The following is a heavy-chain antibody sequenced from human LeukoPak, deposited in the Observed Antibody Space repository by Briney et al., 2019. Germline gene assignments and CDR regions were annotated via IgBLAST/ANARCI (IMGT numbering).Heavy chain of an antibody. CDR2: IHYSGST. J-gene: IGHJ4*02. CDR1: GGSISSSSYY. D-gene: IGHD3-16*01. V-gene: IGHV4-39*01. CDR3: ARVITFGGVRFDY. Sequence: KPSETPSLTCTVSGGSISSSSYYWGWIRQPPGKGLEWIGSIHYSGSTYYNPSLKSRVTISVDTSKNQFSLKLSSVTAADTAVYYCARVITFGGVRFDYWGQGTLVTVSS.